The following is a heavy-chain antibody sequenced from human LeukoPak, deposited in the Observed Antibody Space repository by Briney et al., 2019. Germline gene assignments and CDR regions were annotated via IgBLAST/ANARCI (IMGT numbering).Heavy chain of an antibody. D-gene: IGHD2-15*01. V-gene: IGHV3-23*01. CDR1: GFTFISYA. J-gene: IGHJ4*02. CDR3: AKAYCSDTNCQTRLGLDY. CDR2: ISVSGTYT. Sequence: GGSLRLSCAASGFTFISYAMSWLRQAPEKGLEWVSSISVSGTYTYYADSVKGRFTISRDNSKNTLYLQMNSLRAEDTAVYYCAKAYCSDTNCQTRLGLDYWGQGTLVTVSS.